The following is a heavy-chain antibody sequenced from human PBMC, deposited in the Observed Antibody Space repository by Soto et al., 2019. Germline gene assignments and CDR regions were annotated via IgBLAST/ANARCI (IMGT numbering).Heavy chain of an antibody. CDR3: ARDAYCSGGNCYSNDFHV. CDR1: GYTFTSYG. V-gene: IGHV1-18*01. J-gene: IGHJ1*01. D-gene: IGHD2-15*01. CDR2: VSGYDGDT. Sequence: ASVKVSCKASGYTFTSYGIAWLRQAPGQGLEWVGWVSGYDGDTNYAQKLQLRVTMTTDPSTSTAYLELMSLTSDDTAVYYCARDAYCSGGNCYSNDFHVWGQGTLVTVSS.